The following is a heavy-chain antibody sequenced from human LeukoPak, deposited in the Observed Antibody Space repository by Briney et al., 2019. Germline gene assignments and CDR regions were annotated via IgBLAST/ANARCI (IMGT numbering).Heavy chain of an antibody. CDR2: IYTSGST. CDR1: GGTISSYY. D-gene: IGHD6-25*01. CDR3: ARSERAYNWFDP. Sequence: SETLSLTCTVSGGTISSYYWSWIRQPAGKGLEWIGRIYTSGSTNYNPSLMSRVTMSVDTYKNQFSLKLSSVSAADTAVYYCARSERAYNWFDPGAQGTLVTVSS. V-gene: IGHV4-4*07. J-gene: IGHJ5*02.